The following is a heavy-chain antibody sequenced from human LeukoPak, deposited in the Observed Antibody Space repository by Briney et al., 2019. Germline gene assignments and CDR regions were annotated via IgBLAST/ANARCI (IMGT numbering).Heavy chain of an antibody. J-gene: IGHJ4*02. CDR1: GDTFSSYA. CDR2: IIPIFGTA. V-gene: IGHV1-69*05. CDR3: ARELSVAGTRWLDY. Sequence: ASVKVSCKAPGDTFSSYAISWVRQAPGQGLEWMGRIIPIFGTANYAQKFQGRVTITTDESTSTAYMELSSLRSEDTAVYYCARELSVAGTRWLDYWGQGTLVTVSS. D-gene: IGHD6-19*01.